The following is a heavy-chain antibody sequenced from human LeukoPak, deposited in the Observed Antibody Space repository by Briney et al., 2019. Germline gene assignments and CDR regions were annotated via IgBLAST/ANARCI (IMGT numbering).Heavy chain of an antibody. V-gene: IGHV1-18*01. D-gene: IGHD2-2*01. J-gene: IGHJ3*02. CDR1: GYTFTSYG. Sequence: ASVKVSCKSSGYTFTSYGISWVRQAPGQGLEWMGWISAYNGNTNYAQKLQGRVTMTTDTSTSTAYMELRSLRSDDTAVYYCARWSSTSPLGAFDIWGQGTMVTVSS. CDR2: ISAYNGNT. CDR3: ARWSSTSPLGAFDI.